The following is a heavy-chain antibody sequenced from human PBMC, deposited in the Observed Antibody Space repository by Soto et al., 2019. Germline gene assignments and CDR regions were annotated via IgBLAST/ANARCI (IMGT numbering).Heavy chain of an antibody. Sequence: QVQLVESGGGVVQPGRSLRLSCAASGFTFSSSGMHWVRQAPGKGLERVASITHDGRNKYYADSVKGRGTISIDNSNNTLYIQMNRLRAEDTAVYYCAKERGNYSGYDLFYYYGLEVWGQGTTVTVSS. D-gene: IGHD5-12*01. CDR2: ITHDGRNK. V-gene: IGHV3-30*18. CDR3: AKERGNYSGYDLFYYYGLEV. J-gene: IGHJ6*02. CDR1: GFTFSSSG.